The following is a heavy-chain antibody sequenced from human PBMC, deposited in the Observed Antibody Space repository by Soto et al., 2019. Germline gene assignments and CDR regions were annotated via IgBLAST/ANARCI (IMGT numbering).Heavy chain of an antibody. V-gene: IGHV3-7*01. CDR2: INEDGSEA. Sequence: EVQMVESGGGLVQPGGSLRLSCAASGFSISDYWMSWVRQAPGKGLEWVGNINEDGSEANYVDSVKGRFTISRDNARNSLYLQMNSLRVEDTAVYYCCHTWVGGQGTLVTVSS. D-gene: IGHD1-26*01. CDR3: CHTWV. J-gene: IGHJ4*02. CDR1: GFSISDYW.